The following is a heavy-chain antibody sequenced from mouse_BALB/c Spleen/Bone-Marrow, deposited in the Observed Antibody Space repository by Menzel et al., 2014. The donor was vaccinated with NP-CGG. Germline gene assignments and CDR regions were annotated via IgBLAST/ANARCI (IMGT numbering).Heavy chain of an antibody. CDR1: GFSLTSYG. CDR3: ARGEVRPFDY. J-gene: IGHJ2*01. CDR2: IWSGEST. D-gene: IGHD2-14*01. Sequence: VMLVESGPGLVQPSQSLSITCTVSGFSLTSYGVHWVRQSPGKGLEWLGVIWSGESTDYNAAFISRLSTSKDNSKSQVLFKMNSLQANDTAIYYCARGEVRPFDYWGQGTTLTVSS. V-gene: IGHV2-2*02.